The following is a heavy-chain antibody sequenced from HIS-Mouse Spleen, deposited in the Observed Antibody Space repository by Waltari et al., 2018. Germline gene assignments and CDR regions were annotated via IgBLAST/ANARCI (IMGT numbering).Heavy chain of an antibody. CDR3: ARHPEIAAAVGAFDI. V-gene: IGHV1-69*04. CDR1: GGTFSSYA. J-gene: IGHJ3*02. D-gene: IGHD6-13*01. Sequence: QVQLVQSGAEVKKPGSSVKVSCKASGGTFSSYAISWVRQAPGQGLEWMGRNSPILGIANYAQKFQGRVTITADKSTSTAYMELSSLRSEDTAVYYCARHPEIAAAVGAFDIWGQGTMVTVSS. CDR2: NSPILGIA.